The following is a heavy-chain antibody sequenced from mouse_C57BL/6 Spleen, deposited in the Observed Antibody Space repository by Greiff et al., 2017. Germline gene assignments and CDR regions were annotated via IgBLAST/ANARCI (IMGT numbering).Heavy chain of an antibody. V-gene: IGHV3-6*01. CDR3: ARGGEFDY. Sequence: VQLKESGPGLVKPSQSLSLTCSVTGYSITSGYYWNWIRQFPGNKLEWMGYISYDGSNNYNPSLKNRISITRDTSKNQFFLKLNSVTTEDTATYYCARGGEFDYWGQGTTLTVSS. CDR1: GYSITSGYY. CDR2: ISYDGSN. J-gene: IGHJ2*01.